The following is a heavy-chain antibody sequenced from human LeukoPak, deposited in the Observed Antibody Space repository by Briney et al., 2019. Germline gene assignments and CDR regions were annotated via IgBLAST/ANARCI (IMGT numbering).Heavy chain of an antibody. CDR2: IYHSGST. Sequence: SETLSLTCTVPGYSISSGYYWGWIRQPPGKGLEWIGSIYHSGSTYYNPSLKSRVTISVDTSKNQFSLKLSSVTAADTAVYYCARQDFWSGYYPDYWGQGTLVTVSS. D-gene: IGHD3-3*01. CDR3: ARQDFWSGYYPDY. CDR1: GYSISSGYY. V-gene: IGHV4-38-2*02. J-gene: IGHJ4*02.